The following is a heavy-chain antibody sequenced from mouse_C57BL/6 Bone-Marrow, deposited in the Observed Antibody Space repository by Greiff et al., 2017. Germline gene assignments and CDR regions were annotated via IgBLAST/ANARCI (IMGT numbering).Heavy chain of an antibody. J-gene: IGHJ4*01. D-gene: IGHD2-4*01. CDR3: ARGIGLRALYAMDY. V-gene: IGHV1-72*01. Sequence: VQLQQPGAELVKPGASVKLSCKASGYTFTRYWMHWVKQRPGRGLEWIGRIDPNSGGTKYNEKFKSKATLTVDKPSSTAYMQLSSLTSEDSAVYYCARGIGLRALYAMDYWGQGTSVTVSS. CDR2: IDPNSGGT. CDR1: GYTFTRYW.